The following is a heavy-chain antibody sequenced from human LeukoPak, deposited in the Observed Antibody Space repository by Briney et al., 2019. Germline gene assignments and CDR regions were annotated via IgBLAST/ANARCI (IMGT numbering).Heavy chain of an antibody. Sequence: GGSLRLSCAASGFTFSSYWMHWVRQAPGKGLVWVSRINSDGRSTSYADSVKGRFTISRDNAKNTLYLQMNSLRAEDTAVYYCAREGKYSSSWYFSGPDAFDIWGQGTMVTVSS. CDR3: AREGKYSSSWYFSGPDAFDI. V-gene: IGHV3-74*01. CDR1: GFTFSSYW. CDR2: INSDGRST. D-gene: IGHD6-13*01. J-gene: IGHJ3*02.